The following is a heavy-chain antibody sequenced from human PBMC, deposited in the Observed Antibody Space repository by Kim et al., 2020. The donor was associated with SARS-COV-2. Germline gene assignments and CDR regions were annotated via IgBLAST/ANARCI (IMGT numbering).Heavy chain of an antibody. D-gene: IGHD3-16*01. CDR2: IDCGNGNT. J-gene: IGHJ4*02. Sequence: ASVKVSCKTSGHFFTRDSIHWVRQAPGQGLEWMGGIDCGNGNTIYSQKFQGRVTFTTDTSASTAYMELSFLRSEDSAVYYFLGGFYFDYWGQVTLVTGSS. CDR1: GHFFTRDS. V-gene: IGHV1-3*01. CDR3: LGGFYFDY.